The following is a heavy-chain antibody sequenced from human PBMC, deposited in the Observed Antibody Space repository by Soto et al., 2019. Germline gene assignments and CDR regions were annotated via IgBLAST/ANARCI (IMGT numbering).Heavy chain of an antibody. D-gene: IGHD3-22*01. CDR2: IYHSGST. CDR1: GGSISSSNW. Sequence: PSETLSLTCAVSGGSISSSNWWSWVRQPPGKGLGWIGEIYHSGSTNYNPSLKSRVTISVDKSKKQFSLKLSSVTAADTAVYYCAGTYYYDSSGYYDSWGQGTLVTVSS. J-gene: IGHJ5*01. CDR3: AGTYYYDSSGYYDS. V-gene: IGHV4-4*02.